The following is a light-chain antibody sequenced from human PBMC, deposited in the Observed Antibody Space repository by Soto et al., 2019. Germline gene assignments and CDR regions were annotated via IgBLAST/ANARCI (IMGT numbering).Light chain of an antibody. Sequence: DIQMTQSPSTLSGSVGARVTITCRASQTISSWLAWYQQKPGKATKPLIYKASTLASGVTSRFSGSGSGTEFTLPINSLQPDDFATYSCQQYHIYSGTFGQGTKV. CDR1: QTISSW. J-gene: IGKJ1*01. CDR2: KAS. V-gene: IGKV1-5*03. CDR3: QQYHIYSGT.